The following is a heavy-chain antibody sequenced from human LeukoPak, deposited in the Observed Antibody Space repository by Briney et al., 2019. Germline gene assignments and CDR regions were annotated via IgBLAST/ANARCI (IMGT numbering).Heavy chain of an antibody. Sequence: GGSLRLSVAASGFTFTTHDSGWVRRAPGRGLEWVSFISSSSRSLYYADSVRGRFTISRDNAKNSLYLQMNSLSIEDTAVYHCGVSGGSSPGYWGQGALVTVSS. V-gene: IGHV3-48*03. J-gene: IGHJ4*02. CDR1: GFTFTTHD. CDR2: ISSSSRSL. CDR3: GVSGGSSPGY. D-gene: IGHD2-15*01.